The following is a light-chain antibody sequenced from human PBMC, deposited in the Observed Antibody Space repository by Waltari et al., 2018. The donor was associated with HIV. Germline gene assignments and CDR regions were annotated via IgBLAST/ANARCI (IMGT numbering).Light chain of an antibody. Sequence: EIVLTQSPGTLSLSPGERATLSCRASPSVDSRLIGWYPQKPGQAPRLLICGTSSRATGTPDRFSGSGSGTDFTLTVSRLEPEDFAVYYCQQHDIYTWTFGPGTRVDIK. J-gene: IGKJ1*01. V-gene: IGKV3-20*01. CDR3: QQHDIYTWT. CDR2: GTS. CDR1: PSVDSRL.